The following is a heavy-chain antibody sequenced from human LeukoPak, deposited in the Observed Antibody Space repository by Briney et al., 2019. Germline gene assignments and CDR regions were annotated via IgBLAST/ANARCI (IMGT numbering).Heavy chain of an antibody. CDR1: GFTFSSYT. V-gene: IGHV3-74*01. Sequence: GGSLRFSCAASGFTFSSYTMYWVRQAPGKGLVWVSRISGDETTTTYADSVMGRFTISRDNAKNTLYLQMDSLRAEDTAVYYCARAQVGSPTDYWGQGTLVTVSS. J-gene: IGHJ4*02. CDR2: ISGDETTT. D-gene: IGHD1-26*01. CDR3: ARAQVGSPTDY.